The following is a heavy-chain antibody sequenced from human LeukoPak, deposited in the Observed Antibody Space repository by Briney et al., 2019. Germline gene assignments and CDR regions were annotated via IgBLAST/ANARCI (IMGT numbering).Heavy chain of an antibody. CDR1: GYSISSGYY. V-gene: IGHV4-38-2*02. Sequence: MPSETLSLTCTVSGYSISSGYYWGWIRQPPGKGLEWIGSIYHSGSTYYNPSLKSRVTISVDTSKNQFSLKLSSVTAADTAVYYCARENTGYSYDPFDYWGQGTLVTVSS. J-gene: IGHJ4*02. CDR2: IYHSGST. CDR3: ARENTGYSYDPFDY. D-gene: IGHD5-18*01.